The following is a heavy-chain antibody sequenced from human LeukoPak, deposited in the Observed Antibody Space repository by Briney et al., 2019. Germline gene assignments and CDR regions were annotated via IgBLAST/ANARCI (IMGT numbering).Heavy chain of an antibody. J-gene: IGHJ6*03. CDR2: INPNSGGT. V-gene: IGHV1-2*02. D-gene: IGHD2-15*01. CDR1: GYTFTGYY. CDR3: AREVVAATFYYYMDV. Sequence: ASVKVSCKPSGYTFTGYYIQWVRQAPGQGLEWMGWINPNSGGTNYAPKFQGRVSMTRDTSISTAYMELSRLRSDDTAVYYCAREVVAATFYYYMDVWGKGTTVTVSS.